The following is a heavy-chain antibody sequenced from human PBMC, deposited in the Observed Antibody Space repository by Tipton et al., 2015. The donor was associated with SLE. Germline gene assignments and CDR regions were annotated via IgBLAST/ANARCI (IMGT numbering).Heavy chain of an antibody. CDR1: GFTFDDYA. D-gene: IGHD5-24*01. Sequence: SLRLSCAASGFTFDDYAMHWVRQAPGKGLEWVSGISWNSGSIGYADSVKGRFTTSRDNAKNSLYLQMNSLRAEDTALYYCATLGATHAFDIWGQGTMVTVSS. CDR2: ISWNSGSI. CDR3: ATLGATHAFDI. J-gene: IGHJ3*02. V-gene: IGHV3-9*01.